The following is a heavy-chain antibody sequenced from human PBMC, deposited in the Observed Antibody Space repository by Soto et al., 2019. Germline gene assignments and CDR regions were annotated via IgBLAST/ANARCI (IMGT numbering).Heavy chain of an antibody. Sequence: AASVKVSCKASGYTFTSYDISWVRQATGQGLEWMGWMNPNSGNTGYAQKFQGRVTMTRDTSISTAYMGLSSLRSEDTAIYYCTRGERDCSGASCYDYWSQGTLVTVSS. CDR1: GYTFTSYD. J-gene: IGHJ4*02. D-gene: IGHD2-15*01. CDR2: MNPNSGNT. V-gene: IGHV1-8*01. CDR3: TRGERDCSGASCYDY.